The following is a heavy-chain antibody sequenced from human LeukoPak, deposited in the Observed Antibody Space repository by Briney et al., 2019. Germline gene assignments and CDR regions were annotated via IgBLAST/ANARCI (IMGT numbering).Heavy chain of an antibody. V-gene: IGHV4-39*07. CDR3: ARGRLAPGY. J-gene: IGHJ4*02. Sequence: TSETLSLTCTVSGGSISSSSYYWGWIRQPPGKGLEWIGEINHSGSTNYNPSLKSRVTISVDTSKNQFSLKLSSVTAADTAVYYCARGRLAPGYWGQGTLVTVSS. CDR1: GGSISSSSYY. D-gene: IGHD1-1*01. CDR2: INHSGST.